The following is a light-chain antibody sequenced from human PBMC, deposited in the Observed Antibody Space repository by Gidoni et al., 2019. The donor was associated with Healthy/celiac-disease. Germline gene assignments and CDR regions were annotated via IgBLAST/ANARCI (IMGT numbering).Light chain of an antibody. J-gene: IGKJ1*01. CDR2: AAS. CDR3: HHSYSTATWT. Sequence: DIQMTQAPSSLAASVGDRVTITCRASQSISSYLNWYQQKPGKAPKLLIYAASSLQSGVPSRFRGTGSGTDFTLTISRLPPEDFAIYYCHHSYSTATWTFGQGTKVEIK. V-gene: IGKV1-39*01. CDR1: QSISSY.